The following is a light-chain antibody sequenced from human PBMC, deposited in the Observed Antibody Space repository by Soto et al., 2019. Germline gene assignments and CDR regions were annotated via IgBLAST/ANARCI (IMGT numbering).Light chain of an antibody. J-gene: IGKJ1*01. Sequence: DIQMTQSPYTLSASIGDRVTITCRASQSIDNWLAWYQQKPGKAPKFLIYEVSSLESGVPSRFSGSGSGTEFTLTISGLQADDFATYYCQQYSNYPRTFGQGTKVEIK. V-gene: IGKV1-5*01. CDR3: QQYSNYPRT. CDR2: EVS. CDR1: QSIDNW.